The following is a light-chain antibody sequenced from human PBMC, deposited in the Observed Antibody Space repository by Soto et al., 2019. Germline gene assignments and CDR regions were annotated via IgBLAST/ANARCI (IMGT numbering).Light chain of an antibody. V-gene: IGLV2-14*01. J-gene: IGLJ2*01. Sequence: QSALTQPASVSGSPGQSITISCTGTSSDIGGYNSVSWYQQHPGKAPKLVIYAVSNRPSGASSRFSGSKSGNTASLTMSGLQAEDEATYYCSSYTTSSTVLIFGGGTKLTVL. CDR1: SSDIGGYNS. CDR2: AVS. CDR3: SSYTTSSTVLI.